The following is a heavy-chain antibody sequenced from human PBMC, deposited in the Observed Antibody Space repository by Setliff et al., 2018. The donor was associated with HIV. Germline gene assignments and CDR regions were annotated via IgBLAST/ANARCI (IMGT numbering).Heavy chain of an antibody. J-gene: IGHJ4*02. CDR1: GGSLNTYY. Sequence: SETLSLTCIVSGGSLNTYYWTWIRQPAGKGLEWIGRIYASGSTNYNPSLKSRVTISVDTSKNQFSLRLTYVTAADTALYYCARATGPTYYFDFWAQGTLVTVSS. CDR2: IYASGST. CDR3: ARATGPTYYFDF. V-gene: IGHV4-4*07.